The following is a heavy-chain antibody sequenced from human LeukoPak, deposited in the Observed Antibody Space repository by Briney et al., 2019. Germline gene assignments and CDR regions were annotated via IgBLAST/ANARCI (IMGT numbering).Heavy chain of an antibody. CDR1: GYTFPHYL. J-gene: IGHJ3*02. CDR2: INPNTGAI. D-gene: IGHD6-19*01. CDR3: TVRKLAVTGPVNAFEI. Sequence: AAVKVSRKASGYTFPHYLMHGVRQAGGKGGEGMGRINPNTGAINYAQKLQGRVTLTRDPSVCTAYMELSGLRSDDTAVYYCTVRKLAVTGPVNAFEIWGQGTMVTVSS. V-gene: IGHV1-2*06.